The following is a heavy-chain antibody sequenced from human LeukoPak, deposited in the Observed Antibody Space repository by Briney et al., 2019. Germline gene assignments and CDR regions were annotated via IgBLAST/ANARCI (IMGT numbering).Heavy chain of an antibody. Sequence: GGSLRLSCAASGFTFTRHSMNWVRQAPGKGLEWVSFIGIWGSTIYYADSVKGRFTISRDNAKNSVYLQMNSLRAEDTAVYYCARGSPIALYYFDYWGQGTLVTVSS. J-gene: IGHJ4*02. V-gene: IGHV3-48*01. CDR3: ARGSPIALYYFDY. CDR1: GFTFTRHS. CDR2: IGIWGSTI.